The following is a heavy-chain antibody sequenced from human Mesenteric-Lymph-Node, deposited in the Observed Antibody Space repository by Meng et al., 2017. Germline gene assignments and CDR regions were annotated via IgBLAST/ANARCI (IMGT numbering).Heavy chain of an antibody. CDR3: ASGGDYDILTGYYPFFGY. V-gene: IGHV4-59*01. Sequence: SETLSLTCTVSGGSISSYYWSWIRQPPGKGLEWIGYIYYSGSTNYNPSLKSRVTISVDTSKNQFSLKLSSVTAADTAVYYCASGGDYDILTGYYPFFGYWGQGTLVTVSS. CDR1: GGSISSYY. J-gene: IGHJ4*02. CDR2: IYYSGST. D-gene: IGHD3-9*01.